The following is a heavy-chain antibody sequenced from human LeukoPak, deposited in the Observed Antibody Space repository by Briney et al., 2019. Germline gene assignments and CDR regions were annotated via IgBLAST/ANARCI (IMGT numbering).Heavy chain of an antibody. CDR2: INHSGST. Sequence: SETLSLTCAVYGGSFSGYYWSWIRQPPGKGLEWIGEINHSGSTNYNPSLGSRVTISVDTSKNQFSLKLASVTAADTAIYYCAKGAGGFSYYNWFDPWGQGTLVTVSS. J-gene: IGHJ5*02. CDR3: AKGAGGFSYYNWFDP. V-gene: IGHV4-34*01. CDR1: GGSFSGYY. D-gene: IGHD5-18*01.